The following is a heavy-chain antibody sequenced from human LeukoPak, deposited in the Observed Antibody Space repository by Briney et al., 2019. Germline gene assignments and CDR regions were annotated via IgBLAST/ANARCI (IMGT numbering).Heavy chain of an antibody. J-gene: IGHJ4*02. D-gene: IGHD2-15*01. CDR3: ARNSGPCSGGSCYFGY. V-gene: IGHV4-4*07. CDR2: IYTSGST. CDR1: GGSISSYY. Sequence: SETLSLTCTVSGGSISSYYWSWIRQPAGKGLEWIGRIYTSGSTNYNPSLKSRVTMSVDTSKNQFSLKLSSVTAADTAVYYCARNSGPCSGGSCYFGYWGQGTLVTVSS.